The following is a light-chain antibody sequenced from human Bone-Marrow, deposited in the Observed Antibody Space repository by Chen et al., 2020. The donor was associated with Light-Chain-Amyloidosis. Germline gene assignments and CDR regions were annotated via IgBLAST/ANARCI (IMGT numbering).Light chain of an antibody. CDR1: SIGSTS. Sequence: SYVLTQPSSVSVAPGQTATIACGGNSIGSTSVHWYQQTPGQAPLLVVYDDSDRPSGIPERLSGSNSGNTASLTISGLQADDEADYYCNSYSNSNSPYVFGTGTTVTVL. CDR3: NSYSNSNSPYV. CDR2: DDS. J-gene: IGLJ1*01. V-gene: IGLV3-21*02.